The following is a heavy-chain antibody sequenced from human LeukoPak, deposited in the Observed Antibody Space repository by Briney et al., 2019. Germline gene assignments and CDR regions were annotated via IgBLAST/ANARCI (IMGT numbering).Heavy chain of an antibody. V-gene: IGHV3-30*02. D-gene: IGHD1-20*01. CDR3: TTEGVPGYHWNDGDY. Sequence: QPGGSLRLSCAASGFTFSSYGMHWVRQAPGKGLEWVAFIRYDGSNKYYADSVKGRFTISRDNSKNTLYLQMNSLRAEDTAVYYCTTEGVPGYHWNDGDYWGQGTLVTISS. CDR2: IRYDGSNK. CDR1: GFTFSSYG. J-gene: IGHJ4*02.